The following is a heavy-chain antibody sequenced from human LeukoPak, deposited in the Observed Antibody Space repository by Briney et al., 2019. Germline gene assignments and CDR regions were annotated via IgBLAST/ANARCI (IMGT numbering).Heavy chain of an antibody. CDR1: GYSINNYW. CDR2: IYPADSDI. D-gene: IGHD4-17*01. V-gene: IGHV5-51*01. Sequence: GESLKISCKGSGYSINNYWIGWVRQMPGKGLEWMGIIYPADSDIRYSPSFQGQVTISADKSISTAYLQWSSLKASDTAMYYCARSGDYAFDYWGQGTLVTVSS. CDR3: ARSGDYAFDY. J-gene: IGHJ4*02.